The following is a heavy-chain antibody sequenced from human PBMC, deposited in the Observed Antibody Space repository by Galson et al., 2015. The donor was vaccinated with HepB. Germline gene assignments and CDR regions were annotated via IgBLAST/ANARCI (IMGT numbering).Heavy chain of an antibody. V-gene: IGHV3-30*04. CDR1: GFTFSSYA. CDR3: ARDRADDGANAFDI. CDR2: ISYDGSNK. D-gene: IGHD4-17*01. Sequence: SLRLSCAASGFTFSSYAMHWVRQAPGKGLEWVAVISYDGSNKYCADSVKGRFTISRDNSKNTLYLQMNSLRAEDTAVYYCARDRADDGANAFDIWGQGTMVTVSS. J-gene: IGHJ3*02.